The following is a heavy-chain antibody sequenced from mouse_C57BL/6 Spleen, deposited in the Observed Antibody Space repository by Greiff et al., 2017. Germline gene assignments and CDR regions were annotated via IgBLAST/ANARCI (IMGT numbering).Heavy chain of an antibody. CDR2: ISDGGSYT. Sequence: EVNLVESGGGLVKPGGSLKLSCAASGFTFSSYAMSWVRQTPEKRLEWVATISDGGSYTYYPENVKGRFTISRDNAKNNLYLQMSHLKSEDTAMYYCARGYYDYDGGPFDYWGQGTTLTVSS. D-gene: IGHD2-4*01. CDR1: GFTFSSYA. V-gene: IGHV5-4*03. CDR3: ARGYYDYDGGPFDY. J-gene: IGHJ2*01.